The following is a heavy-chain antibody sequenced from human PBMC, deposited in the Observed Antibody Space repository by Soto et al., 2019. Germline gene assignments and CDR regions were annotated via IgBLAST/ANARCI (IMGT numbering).Heavy chain of an antibody. CDR2: VYHDGRT. CDR3: AKDRGVGSPGFFGA. V-gene: IGHV4-61*08. CDR1: GDSVNSCAYF. J-gene: IGHJ5*02. Sequence: SSETLSLTCSVSGDSVNSCAYFWSWIRQPPGKGLEWLGFVYHDGRTNYNPSLKSRLSISVDRSKNQFSLTLRSVTAADTAVYFCAKDRGVGSPGFFGAWGQGSLVTVSS. D-gene: IGHD3-10*01.